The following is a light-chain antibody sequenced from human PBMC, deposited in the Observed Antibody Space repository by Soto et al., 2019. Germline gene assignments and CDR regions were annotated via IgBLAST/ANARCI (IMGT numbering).Light chain of an antibody. CDR2: SSS. CDR1: QSISNF. CDR3: QQSYNTPRT. Sequence: DIQLTQSPSSLSASVGDRLTITCRASQSISNFLNWYQQRPGQAPKLLISSSSNVQSGVPSRFRGRGSGTDFTLTISGLQPEDAASYCCQQSYNTPRTFGQGTKVEI. V-gene: IGKV1-39*01. J-gene: IGKJ1*01.